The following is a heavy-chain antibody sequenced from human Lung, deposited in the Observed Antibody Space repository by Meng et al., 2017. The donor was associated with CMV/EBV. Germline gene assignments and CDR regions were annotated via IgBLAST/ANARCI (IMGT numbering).Heavy chain of an antibody. CDR1: GFTLSSYG. CDR2: IRNDESDK. Sequence: QGQLVGSGGGGVQPGGSLRLSCAASGFTLSSYGMHWVRQAPGKGPEWVAFIRNDESDKYYGDSVKGRFTISRDTSKNTVDLQMNSLRTEDTAVYYCAKDDPVFHYWGQGTLVTFSS. CDR3: AKDDPVFHY. J-gene: IGHJ4*02. V-gene: IGHV3-30*02.